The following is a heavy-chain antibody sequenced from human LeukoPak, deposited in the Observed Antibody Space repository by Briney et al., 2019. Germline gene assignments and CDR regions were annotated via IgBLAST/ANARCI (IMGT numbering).Heavy chain of an antibody. Sequence: GGSLRLSCAASGFIFSSYGMNWVRQVPGKGLEWISYISNSGSTIIYADSVKGRFTISRDNAKNSLYLQMNSLRAEDMALYYCAKEGSSWSTFDYWGQGTLVTVSS. CDR1: GFIFSSYG. V-gene: IGHV3-48*04. CDR2: ISNSGSTI. D-gene: IGHD6-13*01. J-gene: IGHJ4*02. CDR3: AKEGSSWSTFDY.